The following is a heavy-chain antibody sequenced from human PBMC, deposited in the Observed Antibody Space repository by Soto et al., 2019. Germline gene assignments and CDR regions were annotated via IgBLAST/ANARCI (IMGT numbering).Heavy chain of an antibody. D-gene: IGHD6-19*01. CDR3: ARLAVAGSYFDY. J-gene: IGHJ4*02. CDR1: GVSIISSSYY. Sequence: SETLSLTCTVSGVSIISSSYYWDLIRQPPGKGLEWIGSIYYSGSTYYKPSLKSRVTISVDTSKNQFSLKLSSVTAADTAVYYCARLAVAGSYFDYRGQETLVPVSS. V-gene: IGHV4-39*01. CDR2: IYYSGST.